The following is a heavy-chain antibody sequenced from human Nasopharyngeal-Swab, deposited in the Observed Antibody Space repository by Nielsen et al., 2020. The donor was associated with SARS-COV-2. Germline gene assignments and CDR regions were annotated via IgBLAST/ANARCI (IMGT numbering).Heavy chain of an antibody. D-gene: IGHD4-17*01. V-gene: IGHV1-2*02. J-gene: IGHJ5*02. Sequence: ASVKVSCKASGYTFTSYYMHWVRQAPGQGLEWMGWINPNSGGTNYAQKFQGRVTMTRDTSISTAYMELSRLRSDDTAVYYCARDGEVTSGFDPWGQGTLVTVSS. CDR1: GYTFTSYY. CDR2: INPNSGGT. CDR3: ARDGEVTSGFDP.